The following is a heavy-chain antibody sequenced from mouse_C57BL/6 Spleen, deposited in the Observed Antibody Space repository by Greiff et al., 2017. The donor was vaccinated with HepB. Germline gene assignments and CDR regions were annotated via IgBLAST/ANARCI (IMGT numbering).Heavy chain of an antibody. J-gene: IGHJ3*01. D-gene: IGHD4-1*01. Sequence: EVQGVESGGDLVKPGGSLKLSCAASGFTFSSYGMSWFRQPPDKRREWVATLSSVGSSTYYPDSVKGRFTISRDNAKNTLYLQMSSLKSEDTAMYYCATGPWFAYWGQGTLVTVSA. CDR1: GFTFSSYG. CDR3: ATGPWFAY. CDR2: LSSVGSST. V-gene: IGHV5-6*01.